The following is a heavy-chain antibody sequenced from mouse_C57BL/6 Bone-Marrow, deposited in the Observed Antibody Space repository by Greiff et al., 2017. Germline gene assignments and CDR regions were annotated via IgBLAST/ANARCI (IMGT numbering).Heavy chain of an antibody. Sequence: QVQLQQPGAELVMPGASVKLSCKASGYTFTSYWMHWVKQRPGQGLEWIGEIDTSDSYTNYNQKFKGKSTLTVDKSSSTAYMQLSSLTSEDSAVYYCAREGTTVVAPFDYWGQGTTLTVSS. V-gene: IGHV1-69*01. J-gene: IGHJ2*01. CDR1: GYTFTSYW. CDR2: IDTSDSYT. CDR3: AREGTTVVAPFDY. D-gene: IGHD1-1*01.